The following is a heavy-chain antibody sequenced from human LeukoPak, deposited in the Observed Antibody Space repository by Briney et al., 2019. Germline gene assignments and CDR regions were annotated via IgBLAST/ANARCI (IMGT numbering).Heavy chain of an antibody. CDR2: ISWNSGRR. V-gene: IGHV3-9*03. J-gene: IGHJ4*02. CDR3: AKGPDYDILTPIDY. D-gene: IGHD3-9*01. Sequence: PGGSLRLSCVGSGFTFDDYAMHWVRQAPGKGLEWVSGISWNSGRRGYADSVKGRFTISRDNAKTSLYLQVNSLRAEDMALYYCAKGPDYDILTPIDYWGQGTLVTVSS. CDR1: GFTFDDYA.